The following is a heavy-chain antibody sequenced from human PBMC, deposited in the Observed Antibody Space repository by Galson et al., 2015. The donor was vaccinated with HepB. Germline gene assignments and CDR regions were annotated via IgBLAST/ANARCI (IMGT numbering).Heavy chain of an antibody. V-gene: IGHV3-21*01. CDR2: ISSSSSYI. D-gene: IGHD3-10*01. CDR3: ARDPNYGSGTAGALTNHFDY. CDR1: GFTFSSYS. J-gene: IGHJ4*02. Sequence: SLRLSCAASGFTFSSYSMNWVRQAPGKGLEWVSSISSSSSYIYYADSVKGRFTISRDNAKNSLYLQMNSLRAEDTAVYYCARDPNYGSGTAGALTNHFDYWGQGTLVTVSS.